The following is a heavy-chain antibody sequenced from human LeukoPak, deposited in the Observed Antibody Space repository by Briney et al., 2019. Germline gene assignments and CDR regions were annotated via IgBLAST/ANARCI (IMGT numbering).Heavy chain of an antibody. V-gene: IGHV4-31*03. CDR2: VYHSGIS. J-gene: IGHJ4*02. CDR3: ARVYGSGAPVRDFDY. D-gene: IGHD3-10*01. CDR1: GDSVSSGGYY. Sequence: ASQTLSLTCSVSGDSVSSGGYYWSWVRQHPGKGLEWIGYVYHSGISYYSTSLERRVTISIDTSKSQFSLNLTSVTAADTAVYYCARVYGSGAPVRDFDYWGQGTLVTVSS.